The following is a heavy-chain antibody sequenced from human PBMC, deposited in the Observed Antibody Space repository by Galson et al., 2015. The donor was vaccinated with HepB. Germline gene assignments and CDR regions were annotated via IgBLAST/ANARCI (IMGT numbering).Heavy chain of an antibody. Sequence: ETLSLTCAVYGGSFSGYYWTWIRQPPGKGLEWIGEISHSGSTNYNPSLKSRLTISIDTSKNQFSLKLSSVTAADTAVYYCARARYGDYDYWGQGTLVTVSS. D-gene: IGHD4-17*01. CDR2: ISHSGST. V-gene: IGHV4-34*01. CDR1: GGSFSGYY. J-gene: IGHJ4*02. CDR3: ARARYGDYDY.